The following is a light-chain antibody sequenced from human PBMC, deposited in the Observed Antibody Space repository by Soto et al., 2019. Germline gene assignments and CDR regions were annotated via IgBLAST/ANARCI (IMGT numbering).Light chain of an antibody. Sequence: DIQMTQSPSTLSASVGDRVTITCRASQSISSWLAWYQQKPGKAPKLLIYKASILESGVTSRFSGSGSGTEFTLTISSLQTEDFATYYCQHYNSYRYTFGQGTKLEIK. CDR1: QSISSW. V-gene: IGKV1-5*03. J-gene: IGKJ2*01. CDR3: QHYNSYRYT. CDR2: KAS.